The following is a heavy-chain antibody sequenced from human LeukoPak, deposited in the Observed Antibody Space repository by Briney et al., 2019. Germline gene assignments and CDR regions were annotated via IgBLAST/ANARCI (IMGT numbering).Heavy chain of an antibody. Sequence: GGALRLPRSASGFTFNNHSMSRVRQAPGGGLEWVLAITASGGTTYYADSVKGRFTISRDNSKNTLYLQMNSLRAEDTAVYYCARRGLVGVSRLDAFDIWGQGTMVTVSS. J-gene: IGHJ3*02. CDR1: GFTFNNHS. D-gene: IGHD1-26*01. CDR2: ITASGGTT. V-gene: IGHV3-23*01. CDR3: ARRGLVGVSRLDAFDI.